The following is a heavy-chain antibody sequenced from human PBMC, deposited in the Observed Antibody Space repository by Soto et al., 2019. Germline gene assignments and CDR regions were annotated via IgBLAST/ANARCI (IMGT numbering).Heavy chain of an antibody. Sequence: GVSLRLSCAASGFTFSSYSMNWVRQAPGKGLEWVSYISPSSSTIYYADSVKGRFTISRDNAKNSLYLQMNSLRDEDTAVYYCATESVDTSMEHRISMDVWGQGTTVTVSS. CDR1: GFTFSSYS. V-gene: IGHV3-48*02. CDR3: ATESVDTSMEHRISMDV. J-gene: IGHJ6*02. CDR2: ISPSSSTI. D-gene: IGHD5-18*01.